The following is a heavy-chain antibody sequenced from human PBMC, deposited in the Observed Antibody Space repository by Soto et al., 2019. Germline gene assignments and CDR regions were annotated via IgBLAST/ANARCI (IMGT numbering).Heavy chain of an antibody. CDR2: ISYDGSNK. J-gene: IGHJ4*02. Sequence: ESGGGVVQPGRSLRLSCAASGFTFSSYAMHWVRQAPGKGLEWVAVISYDGSNKYYADSVKGRFTIYSDNSKNTLYLQMNSLRAEDTAVYYCARDSGRITMIVVVRALDYWGQGTLVTVSS. CDR1: GFTFSSYA. CDR3: ARDSGRITMIVVVRALDY. V-gene: IGHV3-30-3*01. D-gene: IGHD3-22*01.